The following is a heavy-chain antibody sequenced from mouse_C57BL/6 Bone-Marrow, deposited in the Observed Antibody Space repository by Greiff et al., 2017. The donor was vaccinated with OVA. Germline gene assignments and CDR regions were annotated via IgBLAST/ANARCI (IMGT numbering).Heavy chain of an antibody. Sequence: VQLQQSGTELVKPGASVKLSCKASGYTFTSYWMHWVKQRPGQGLEWIGNINPSNGGTNYNEKFKSKATLTVDKSSSTAYMQLSSLTSEDSAVYYCARSGLLRRGYYFDYWGQGTTLTVSS. D-gene: IGHD1-2*01. CDR3: ARSGLLRRGYYFDY. CDR1: GYTFTSYW. V-gene: IGHV1-53*01. J-gene: IGHJ2*01. CDR2: INPSNGGT.